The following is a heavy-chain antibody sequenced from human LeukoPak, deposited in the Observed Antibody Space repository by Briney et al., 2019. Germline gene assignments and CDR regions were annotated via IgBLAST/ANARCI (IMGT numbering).Heavy chain of an antibody. CDR2: ISYDGSSK. CDR1: GFTFSTYA. Sequence: GGSLRLSCAASGFTFSTYAMHWVRQAPGKGLEWVAVISYDGSSKYYADSVKGRFTISRDNSKNTLYLQMNSLRAEDTAVYYCARDDGSYSRSPGFDHWGQGTLVTVSS. V-gene: IGHV3-30*14. D-gene: IGHD1-26*01. J-gene: IGHJ4*02. CDR3: ARDDGSYSRSPGFDH.